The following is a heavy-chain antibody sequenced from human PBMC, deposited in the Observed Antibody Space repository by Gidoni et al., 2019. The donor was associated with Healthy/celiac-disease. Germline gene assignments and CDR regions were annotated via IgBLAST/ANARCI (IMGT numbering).Heavy chain of an antibody. CDR2: IYYSGST. Sequence: QVQLQESGPGLVKPSQTLSLTCTVPGGYISSADYYWRWIRQPPGKGLAWIGYIYYSGSTYYNPSLKSRVTISVDTSKNQFSLKLSSVTAADTAVYYCARAYLGYCSGGSCYSAEDYYYYMDVWGKRDHGHRLL. CDR1: GGYISSADYY. J-gene: IGHJ6*03. D-gene: IGHD2-15*01. CDR3: ARAYLGYCSGGSCYSAEDYYYYMDV. V-gene: IGHV4-30-4*01.